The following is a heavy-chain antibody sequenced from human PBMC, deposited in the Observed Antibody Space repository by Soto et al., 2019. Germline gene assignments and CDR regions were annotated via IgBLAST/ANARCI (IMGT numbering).Heavy chain of an antibody. CDR1: GGTFRSYT. CDR3: ARDRKAGGYGHHLGY. Sequence: QVQLVQSGAEVKKPGSSVKVSCKASGGTFRSYTISWVRQATGQGLEWMGRIIPILGIANYAQKFQGRVTITADKSTSTGYMELSSLRSEDTAVYYCARDRKAGGYGHHLGYWGQGTLVTVSS. V-gene: IGHV1-69*08. D-gene: IGHD5-12*01. CDR2: IIPILGIA. J-gene: IGHJ4*02.